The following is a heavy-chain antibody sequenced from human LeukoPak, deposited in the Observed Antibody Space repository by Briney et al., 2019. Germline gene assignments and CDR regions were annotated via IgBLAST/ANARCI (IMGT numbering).Heavy chain of an antibody. V-gene: IGHV3-53*01. CDR1: GLTVSSKY. J-gene: IGHJ5*02. CDR2: LYSGGST. Sequence: GGSLRLSCAASGLTVSSKYMSWVRQAPGKGLEWVSILYSGGSTDYADSVKGRFIISRDNSKNTLYLQMNSLRAEDTAVYYCARGRPGFDPWGQGTLVTVSS. CDR3: ARGRPGFDP. D-gene: IGHD1-1*01.